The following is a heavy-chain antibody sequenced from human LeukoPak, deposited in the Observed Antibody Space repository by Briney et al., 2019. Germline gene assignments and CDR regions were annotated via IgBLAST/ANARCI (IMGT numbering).Heavy chain of an antibody. CDR3: ARDLYDYGSY. CDR1: GFTVSSTY. CDR2: IYSGGTT. D-gene: IGHD4/OR15-4a*01. Sequence: GGSLRLSCAASGFTVSSTYMSWVRQAPGKGLEWVLVIYSGGTTYYADSVKGRFTISRDNSKNTLYLQMNSLRTEDTAVYYCARDLYDYGSYWGQGTLVTVSS. J-gene: IGHJ4*02. V-gene: IGHV3-66*01.